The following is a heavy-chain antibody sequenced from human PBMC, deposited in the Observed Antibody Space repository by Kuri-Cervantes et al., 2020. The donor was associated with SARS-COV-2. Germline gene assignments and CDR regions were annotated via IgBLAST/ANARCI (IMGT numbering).Heavy chain of an antibody. CDR2: IDWDDDK. CDR3: ARMSYDLWSGYSVRAFDI. Sequence: SGPTLVKPTQTLTLTCTFSGFSLSASRMCVSWMRQPPGKALEWLARIDWDDDKYYSTSLKTRLTIYKDTSKNQVVLTMTNIDPVDTATYDCARMSYDLWSGYSVRAFDIWGQGTMVTVSS. CDR1: GFSLSASRMC. J-gene: IGHJ3*02. V-gene: IGHV2-70*11. D-gene: IGHD3-3*01.